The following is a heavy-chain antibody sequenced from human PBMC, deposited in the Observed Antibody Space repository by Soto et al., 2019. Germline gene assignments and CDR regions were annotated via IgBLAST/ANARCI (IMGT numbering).Heavy chain of an antibody. V-gene: IGHV3-7*03. CDR2: IKQDGSEK. J-gene: IGHJ2*01. D-gene: IGHD7-27*01. CDR3: ARDLKANWATYWYFDL. CDR1: GFTFSSYW. Sequence: EVQLVESGGGLVQPGGSLRLSCAASGFTFSSYWMSWVRQAPGKGLEWVANIKQDGSEKYYVDSVKGRFTISRDNAKNSLYLQMNSLRAEDTAVYYCARDLKANWATYWYFDLWGRGTLVTVSS.